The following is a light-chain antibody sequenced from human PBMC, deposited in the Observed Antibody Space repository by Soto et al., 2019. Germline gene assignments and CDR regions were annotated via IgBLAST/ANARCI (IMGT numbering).Light chain of an antibody. J-gene: IGKJ1*01. CDR3: QQSYSSPPT. Sequence: DIQMTQSTSSLSTSVGDRVTMTCRASQSISNHLNWYQQKPGKAPKLLIFAASSLQSGVPSRFSGSRSGPDFTLTISSLQPEDFTTYYCQQSYSSPPTFCQRTNV. V-gene: IGKV1-39*01. CDR1: QSISNH. CDR2: AAS.